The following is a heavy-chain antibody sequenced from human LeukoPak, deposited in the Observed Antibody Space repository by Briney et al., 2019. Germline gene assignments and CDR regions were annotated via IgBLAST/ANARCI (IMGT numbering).Heavy chain of an antibody. D-gene: IGHD3-9*01. Sequence: GASVKVSCKASGGTFSSYAISWVRQAPGQGLEWMGGIIPIFGTANYAQKFQGRVTITADESTSTAYTELSSLRSEDTAVYYCARGVLRYFDWLSPGPFDYWGQGTLVTVSS. V-gene: IGHV1-69*13. CDR1: GGTFSSYA. CDR2: IIPIFGTA. J-gene: IGHJ4*02. CDR3: ARGVLRYFDWLSPGPFDY.